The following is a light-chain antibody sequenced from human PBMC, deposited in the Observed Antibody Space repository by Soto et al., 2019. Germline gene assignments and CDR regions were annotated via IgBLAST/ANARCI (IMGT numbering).Light chain of an antibody. CDR3: SSYTSSSTYV. CDR2: EVS. CDR1: SSDVGGYNY. V-gene: IGLV2-14*01. J-gene: IGLJ1*01. Sequence: QSALTQPASVSGSPGQSITISCTGTSSDVGGYNYVSWSQQHPGKAPQLMIYEVSKRPSGVSNRFSGSKSGNTASLTISGLQAVDEADYYCSSYTSSSTYVFGTGTKLTVL.